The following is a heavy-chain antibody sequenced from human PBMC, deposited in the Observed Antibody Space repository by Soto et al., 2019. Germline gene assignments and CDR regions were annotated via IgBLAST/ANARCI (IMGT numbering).Heavy chain of an antibody. CDR1: GFTFSSYA. D-gene: IGHD1-20*01. Sequence: QVQLVESGGGMVQPGRSLRLSCAASGFTFSSYAMHWVRQAPGKGLVWVAVISYDGSNKYYADSVKGRFTISRDNSKNTLYLQMNSLRAEDTDVYSCARDGIRYTPHYYYGMDVLGQGTTVTVSS. J-gene: IGHJ6*02. V-gene: IGHV3-30-3*01. CDR3: ARDGIRYTPHYYYGMDV. CDR2: ISYDGSNK.